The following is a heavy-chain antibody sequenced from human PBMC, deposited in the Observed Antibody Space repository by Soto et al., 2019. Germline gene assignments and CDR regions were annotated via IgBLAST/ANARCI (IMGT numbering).Heavy chain of an antibody. D-gene: IGHD3-22*01. Sequence: PGGSLRLSCAASGFTFSSYAMSWVRQAPGKGLEWVSAISGSGGSTYYADSAKGRFTISRDNSKNTLYLQMNSLRAEDTAVYYCAKDISATDYYDSSGYFWGQGTLVTVSS. CDR1: GFTFSSYA. V-gene: IGHV3-23*01. CDR3: AKDISATDYYDSSGYF. CDR2: ISGSGGST. J-gene: IGHJ4*02.